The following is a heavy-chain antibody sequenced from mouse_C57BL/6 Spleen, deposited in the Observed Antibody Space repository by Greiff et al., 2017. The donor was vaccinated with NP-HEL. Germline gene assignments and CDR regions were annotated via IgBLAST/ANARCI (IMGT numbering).Heavy chain of an antibody. D-gene: IGHD1-1*01. CDR2: IHPNSGST. CDR3: ARLQRGYAMDY. V-gene: IGHV1-64*01. Sequence: VQLQQPGAELVKPGASVKLSCKASGYTFTSYWMHWVKQRPGQGLEWIGMIHPNSGSTNYNEKFKSKATLTVDKSSSTAYMQLSSLTSEDSAVYYCARLQRGYAMDYWGQGTSVTVSS. CDR1: GYTFTSYW. J-gene: IGHJ4*01.